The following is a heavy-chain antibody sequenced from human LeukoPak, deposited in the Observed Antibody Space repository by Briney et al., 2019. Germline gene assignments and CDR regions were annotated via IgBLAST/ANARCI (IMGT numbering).Heavy chain of an antibody. Sequence: ASVKVSCKASGYTFTGYYMHWVRQAPGQGLEWMGWINPNSGGTNYAQKFQGRVTMTRDTSISTACMELSRLRSDDTAVYYCARYDSGYDYRGIDYWGQGTLVTVSS. CDR2: INPNSGGT. V-gene: IGHV1-2*02. J-gene: IGHJ4*02. D-gene: IGHD5-12*01. CDR3: ARYDSGYDYRGIDY. CDR1: GYTFTGYY.